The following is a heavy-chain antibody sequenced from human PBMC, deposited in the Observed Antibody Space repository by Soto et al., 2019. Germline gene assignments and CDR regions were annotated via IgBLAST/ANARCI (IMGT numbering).Heavy chain of an antibody. J-gene: IGHJ6*02. CDR3: ARVDIVSKKHYYYYHGMDV. CDR2: ISAYNGNT. Sequence: QVQLVQSGAEVKKPGASVKVACKASGYTFTSYGISWVRQSPGQGLEWMGWISAYNGNTNYAQKLQGRVTMTTDTPKSTGYMELRSLRADDTAVYYCARVDIVSKKHYYYYHGMDVWGQGNTVTGSS. V-gene: IGHV1-18*01. D-gene: IGHD5-12*01. CDR1: GYTFTSYG.